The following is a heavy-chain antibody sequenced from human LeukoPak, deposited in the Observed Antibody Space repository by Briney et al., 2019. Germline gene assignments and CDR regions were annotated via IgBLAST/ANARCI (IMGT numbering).Heavy chain of an antibody. CDR3: ARAPYDYVWGSYGSDWYFDL. CDR2: IIPIFGTA. V-gene: IGHV1-69*13. D-gene: IGHD3-16*01. Sequence: GASVRVSCKASGGTFSSYAISWVRQAPGQGLEWMGGIIPIFGTANYAQKLQGRDTITADESTSTAYMELSSLRSEDTAVYYCARAPYDYVWGSYGSDWYFDLWGRGTLVTVSS. J-gene: IGHJ2*01. CDR1: GGTFSSYA.